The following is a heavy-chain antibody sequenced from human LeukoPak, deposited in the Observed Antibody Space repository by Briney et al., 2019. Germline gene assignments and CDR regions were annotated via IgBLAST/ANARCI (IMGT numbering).Heavy chain of an antibody. J-gene: IGHJ4*02. CDR1: GYTLTELS. CDR2: FDPEDGET. V-gene: IGHV1-24*01. Sequence: ASVKVSCKVSGYTLTELSMHWVRQAPGKGLEWMGGFDPEDGETIYAQKFQGRVTMTEDTSTDTAYMELSSLRSEDTAVYYCARVFGVGGIQLFWGQGTLVTVSS. D-gene: IGHD5-18*01. CDR3: ARVFGVGGIQLF.